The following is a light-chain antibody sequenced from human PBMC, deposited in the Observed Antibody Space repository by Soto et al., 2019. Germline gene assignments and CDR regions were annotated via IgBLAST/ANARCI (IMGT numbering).Light chain of an antibody. CDR3: AAWDDSLNGWV. CDR1: SSNIRGNT. CDR2: SND. J-gene: IGLJ3*02. V-gene: IGLV1-44*01. Sequence: QSVLTQPPSASGTPGQRVTFSCSGGSSNIRGNTVNWYQQLPGTAPKLLIYSNDRRPSGVPDRFSGSKSGTSASLAISGLQSEDEADYYCAAWDDSLNGWVFGGGTQLTVL.